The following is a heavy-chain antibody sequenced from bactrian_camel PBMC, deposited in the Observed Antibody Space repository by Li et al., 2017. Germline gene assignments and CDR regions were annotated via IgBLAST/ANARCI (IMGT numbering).Heavy chain of an antibody. J-gene: IGHJ4*01. CDR2: IDIDGRT. D-gene: IGHD2*01. V-gene: IGHV3S57*01. Sequence: HVQLVESGGGSVQAGASLRLSCVASGYGTSNSYCKAWYRQAPGQEREGVASIDIDGRTKYADFVKGRFTISKDNSKNTLYLQMDDLEPEDTAMYICADSYVPISSAGYCYTSDYWGQGTQVTVS. CDR3: ADSYVPISSAGYCYTSDY. CDR1: GYGTSNSYC.